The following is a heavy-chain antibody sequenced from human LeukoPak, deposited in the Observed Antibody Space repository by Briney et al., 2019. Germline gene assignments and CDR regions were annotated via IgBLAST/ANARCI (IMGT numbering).Heavy chain of an antibody. CDR2: INYSGST. CDR1: GGSFSGYY. Sequence: PSETLSLTCAVYGGSFSGYYWSWIRQPPGKGLEWIGEINYSGSTNYNPSLKSRVTISVDTSKNQFSLKLSSVPAAGRAVDYYARVKQWLPRGAHAFYIWGQGTMVTVSS. CDR3: ARVKQWLPRGAHAFYI. V-gene: IGHV4-34*01. J-gene: IGHJ3*02. D-gene: IGHD6-19*01.